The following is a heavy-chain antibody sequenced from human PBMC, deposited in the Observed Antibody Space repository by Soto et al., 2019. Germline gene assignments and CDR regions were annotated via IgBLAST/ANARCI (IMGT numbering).Heavy chain of an antibody. J-gene: IGHJ3*02. CDR1: GFTFSSYA. D-gene: IGHD3-3*01. V-gene: IGHV3-23*01. CDR2: ISGSGGST. CDR3: AKETGIWDFTIVPNDAFDI. Sequence: EVQLLESGGGLVQPGGSLRLSCAASGFTFSSYAMSWVRQAPGKGLEWVSAISGSGGSTYYADSVKGRFTISRDNSKNTLYLQMNSLRAEDTAVYYCAKETGIWDFTIVPNDAFDIWGQGTMVTVSS.